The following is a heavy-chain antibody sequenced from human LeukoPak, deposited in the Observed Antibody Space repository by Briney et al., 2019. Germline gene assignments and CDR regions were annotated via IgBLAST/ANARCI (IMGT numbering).Heavy chain of an antibody. CDR2: VKTSAIT. V-gene: IGHV4-34*01. D-gene: IGHD3-3*01. J-gene: IGHJ6*01. CDR3: ASQMLEWYGLEV. CDR1: GRSFTTYH. Sequence: KPSETLSLTCAVSGRSFTTYHWSWIRQSPGKGLEWIGEVKTSAITNYNPSLESRVTISVDMSKNQFSLNLRSVTAADAAIYYCASQMLEWYGLEVWGQGTTVIVSS.